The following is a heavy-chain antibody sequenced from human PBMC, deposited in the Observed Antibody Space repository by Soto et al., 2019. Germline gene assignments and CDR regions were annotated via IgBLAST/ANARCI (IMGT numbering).Heavy chain of an antibody. Sequence: GGSLRLSCAASGFTFSSYGMHWVRQAPGKGLEWVAVISYDGSNKYYADSVKGRFTISRENAKNSLYLQMNSLRVGDTAVYYCTRKTPTNGMAVWGQGTKVTVSS. CDR1: GFTFSSYG. V-gene: IGHV3-30*03. D-gene: IGHD2-15*01. J-gene: IGHJ6*02. CDR2: ISYDGSNK. CDR3: TRKTPTNGMAV.